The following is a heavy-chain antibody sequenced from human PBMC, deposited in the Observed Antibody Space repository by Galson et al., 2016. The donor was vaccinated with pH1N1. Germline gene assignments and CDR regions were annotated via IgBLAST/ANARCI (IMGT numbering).Heavy chain of an antibody. CDR3: ARDSEYSGHEGFH. D-gene: IGHD5-12*01. CDR2: ILYDGTNE. J-gene: IGHJ4*02. CDR1: GFTFTSYA. Sequence: SLRLSCAASGFTFTSYAMHWVRQAPGKGLEWVAVILYDGTNEYYADSLKGRFTISRDKTQITVYLQMNSLRTEDTAVYYCARDSEYSGHEGFHWAQGTLVIVSS. V-gene: IGHV3-30*04.